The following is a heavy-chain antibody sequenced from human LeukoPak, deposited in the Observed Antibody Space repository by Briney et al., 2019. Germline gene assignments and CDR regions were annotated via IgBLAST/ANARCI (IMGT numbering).Heavy chain of an antibody. Sequence: ASVKVSCKASGYTFTGYYMHWVRQAPGQGLEWMGWINPNSGGTNYAQKFQGGVTMTRDTSISTAYMELSRLRSDDTAVYYCARGSARYSSGWYNWFDPWGQGTLATVSS. J-gene: IGHJ5*02. CDR3: ARGSARYSSGWYNWFDP. D-gene: IGHD6-19*01. CDR2: INPNSGGT. V-gene: IGHV1-2*02. CDR1: GYTFTGYY.